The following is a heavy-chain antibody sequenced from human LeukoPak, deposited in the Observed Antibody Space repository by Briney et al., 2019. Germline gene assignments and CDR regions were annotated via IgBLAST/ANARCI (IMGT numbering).Heavy chain of an antibody. V-gene: IGHV1-46*01. CDR2: INPSGGST. CDR3: ARDRGDSSGVKWGYAFDI. CDR1: GYTFTSYY. D-gene: IGHD3-22*01. Sequence: ASVKVSCKASGYTFTSYYMHWVRQAPGQGLEWMGVINPSGGSTSYAQKFQGRVTMTRDTSTSTVYMELSSLRSEDTAVYYCARDRGDSSGVKWGYAFDIWGQGTMVTVSS. J-gene: IGHJ3*02.